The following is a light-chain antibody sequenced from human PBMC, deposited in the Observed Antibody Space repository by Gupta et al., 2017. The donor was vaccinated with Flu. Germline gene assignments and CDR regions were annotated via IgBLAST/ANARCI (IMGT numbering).Light chain of an antibody. CDR2: GAS. CDR3: QQYGSSPWT. V-gene: IGKV3-20*01. CDR1: QSVSSSY. Sequence: EIVLTQSPGTLSLSAGERATLSCRASQSVSSSYLAWYQQKPGQAPRLLIYGASSRATGIPDRFSGSGSGTDFTLTISRLAPEDFAVYYCQQYGSSPWTFGQGTKVEIK. J-gene: IGKJ1*01.